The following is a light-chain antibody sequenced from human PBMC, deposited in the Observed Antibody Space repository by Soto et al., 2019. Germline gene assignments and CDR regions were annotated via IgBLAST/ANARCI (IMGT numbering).Light chain of an antibody. CDR3: QQFKSYPYT. CDR1: QAISGF. Sequence: IQLTQSPSSLSASVGDRVTITCRASQAISGFLVWYQQNPGQAPKLLIYGESTLQSGVPSRFSGSGSGTDFTLTISSLQPADIATYYCQQFKSYPYTFGQGTKLEIK. V-gene: IGKV1-9*01. CDR2: GES. J-gene: IGKJ2*01.